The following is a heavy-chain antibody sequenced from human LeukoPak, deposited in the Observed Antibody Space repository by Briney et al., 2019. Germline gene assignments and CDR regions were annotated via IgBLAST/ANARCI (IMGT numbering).Heavy chain of an antibody. CDR2: INRTGSA. J-gene: IGHJ4*02. CDR3: ARCCTIYTCILRGFDY. V-gene: IGHV4-38-2*01. D-gene: IGHD2-8*01. CDR1: GYSFTSGHY. Sequence: PSDTLSLTCSVSGYSFTSGHYWGWIRQPPGKWLEWIAKINRTGSAHYNPSLKSRATISVDTSKTQFSLKLSSLTAADTPVIYCARCCTIYTCILRGFDYWGQGALVTVSS.